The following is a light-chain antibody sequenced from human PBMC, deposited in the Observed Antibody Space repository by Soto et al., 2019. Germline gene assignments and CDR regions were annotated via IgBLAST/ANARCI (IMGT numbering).Light chain of an antibody. CDR2: EVT. J-gene: IGLJ2*01. CDR3: SSFAGGGNPVL. V-gene: IGLV2-8*01. Sequence: QSALTQPPSASGSLGQSVTISRTGTSSDVGGYKYVSWHQQHPGKAPKVMIYEVTKRPPGVPDRFSGSKSGNTASLTVSGLQAEDEADYYCSSFAGGGNPVLLGGGTKLTVL. CDR1: SSDVGGYKY.